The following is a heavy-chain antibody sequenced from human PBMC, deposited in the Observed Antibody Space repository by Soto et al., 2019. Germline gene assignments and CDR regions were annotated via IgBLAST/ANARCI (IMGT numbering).Heavy chain of an antibody. J-gene: IGHJ6*02. CDR1: GFTFSSYG. CDR2: IWYDGSNK. V-gene: IGHV3-33*01. Sequence: QVQLVESGGGVVQPGRSLRLSCAASGFTFSSYGMHWVRQAPGKGLEWVAVIWYDGSNKYYADSVKGRFTISRDNSKNTLYLQMNSLRAEDTAVYYCEREWTYYYYRMDVWGQGTTVTVSS. CDR3: EREWTYYYYRMDV.